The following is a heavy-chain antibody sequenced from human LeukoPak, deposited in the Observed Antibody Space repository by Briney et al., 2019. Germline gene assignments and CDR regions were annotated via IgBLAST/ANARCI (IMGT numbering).Heavy chain of an antibody. CDR2: INPSGGST. CDR1: GYTFTSYY. CDR3: ARAGEYYDYVWGSYRYYFDY. V-gene: IGHV1-46*01. Sequence: ASVTVSCKASGYTFTSYYMHWVRQAPGQGLEWMGIINPSGGSTSYAQKFQGRVTMTRDTSTSTVYMELSSLRSEDTAVYYCARAGEYYDYVWGSYRYYFDYWGQGTLVTVSS. D-gene: IGHD3-16*02. J-gene: IGHJ4*02.